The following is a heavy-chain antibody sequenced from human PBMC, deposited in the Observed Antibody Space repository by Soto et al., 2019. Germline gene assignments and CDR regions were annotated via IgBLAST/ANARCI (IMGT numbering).Heavy chain of an antibody. CDR1: GFSFHEYT. J-gene: IGHJ4*02. CDR3: AKDRHPDGVWDIDW. CDR2: IYGAASGI. V-gene: IGHV3-23*01. Sequence: VHLLESGGDLVRPGGSLRLSCAASGFSFHEYTMNWVRQAPGKGLEWVSGIYGAASGIYYADSVKGQFTISRDNSRNTVYLQMNNLRAEDTAVYYCAKDRHPDGVWDIDWWGQGARVTVSS. D-gene: IGHD4-17*01.